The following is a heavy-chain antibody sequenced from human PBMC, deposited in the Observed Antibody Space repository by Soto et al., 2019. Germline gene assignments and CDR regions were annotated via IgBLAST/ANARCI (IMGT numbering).Heavy chain of an antibody. D-gene: IGHD6-19*01. CDR3: EREALWGSGWPFFDY. V-gene: IGHV3-33*01. Sequence: QVQLVESGGGVVQPGRSLRLSCAASGFTFSSYGMHWVRQAPGKGLEWVAVIWYDGSNKYYADSVKGRFTISRDNSKNTLYLQMNSLRPEDTAVYYCEREALWGSGWPFFDYCGQGTLVTVSS. CDR1: GFTFSSYG. CDR2: IWYDGSNK. J-gene: IGHJ4*02.